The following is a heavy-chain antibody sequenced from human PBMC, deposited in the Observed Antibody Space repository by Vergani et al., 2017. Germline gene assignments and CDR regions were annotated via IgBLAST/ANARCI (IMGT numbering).Heavy chain of an antibody. Sequence: QVQLVESGGGVVQPGRSLRLSCAASGFTFSSYAMHWVRQAPGKGLEWVAVISYDGSNKYYADSVKGRFTISRENSKKTLYLQMNSLRAEDTAVYYCAREELWFGELLXKDYWGQGTLVTVSS. CDR1: GFTFSSYA. J-gene: IGHJ4*02. D-gene: IGHD3-10*01. CDR2: ISYDGSNK. V-gene: IGHV3-30*01. CDR3: AREELWFGELLXKDY.